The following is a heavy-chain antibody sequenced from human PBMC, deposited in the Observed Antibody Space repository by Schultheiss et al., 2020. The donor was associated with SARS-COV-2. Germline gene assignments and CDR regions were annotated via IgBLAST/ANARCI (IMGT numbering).Heavy chain of an antibody. J-gene: IGHJ6*02. V-gene: IGHV1-69*13. CDR1: GGTFSSYA. D-gene: IGHD6-13*01. Sequence: SVKISCKASGGTFSSYAISWVRQAPGQGLEWMGGIIPIFGTANYAQKFQGRVTITADESTSTAYMELSSLRSEDTAVYYCARGKIDSRYSSSWGDYYYYGMDVWGQGTTVTVSS. CDR2: IIPIFGTA. CDR3: ARGKIDSRYSSSWGDYYYYGMDV.